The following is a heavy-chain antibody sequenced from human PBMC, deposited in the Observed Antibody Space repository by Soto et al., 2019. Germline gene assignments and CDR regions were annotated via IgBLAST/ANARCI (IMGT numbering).Heavy chain of an antibody. Sequence: QVQLQQWGAGLLKPSETLSLTCAVYGGSFSGYYWTWIRQPPGTGLEWIGEINRSGSTNYNPSLKSRVTISVDTSKNQFSLKLTSVTAADTAVYYCARYKITGLFDYWGQGTLVTVSS. V-gene: IGHV4-34*01. CDR3: ARYKITGLFDY. CDR1: GGSFSGYY. D-gene: IGHD2-8*02. J-gene: IGHJ4*02. CDR2: INRSGST.